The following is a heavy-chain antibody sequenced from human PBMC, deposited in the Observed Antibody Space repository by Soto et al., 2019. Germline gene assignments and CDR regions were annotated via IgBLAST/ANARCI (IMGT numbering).Heavy chain of an antibody. D-gene: IGHD5-12*01. J-gene: IGHJ4*02. CDR3: AREWVSGYGNDY. Sequence: QVQLVQSGAEVKKPGAPLRASCKAPGYTFTTLGTSWGDRPPGQGLEWMGWISAYNGNTNYAQNLQGRVTMTTDTSTSTAYMELRSLRSEDTAMYYCAREWVSGYGNDYWGQGTLVTVSS. CDR2: ISAYNGNT. CDR1: GYTFTTLG. V-gene: IGHV1-18*01.